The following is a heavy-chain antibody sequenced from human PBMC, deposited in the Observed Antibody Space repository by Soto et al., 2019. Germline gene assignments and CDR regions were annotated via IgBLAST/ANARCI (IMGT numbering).Heavy chain of an antibody. Sequence: HPGGSLRLSCSASGFTFSQSAMHWVRQAPGKGLEYVAAIGSNGASTFYPGSVKGRFIISRDNSKNTLFLQMNNLRPDDKAVYYCVRGGGASAGSYLWFDSLGQGTRVTVSS. CDR3: VRGGGASAGSYLWFDS. J-gene: IGHJ5*01. CDR1: GFTFSQSA. V-gene: IGHV3-64D*06. CDR2: IGSNGAST. D-gene: IGHD6-6*01.